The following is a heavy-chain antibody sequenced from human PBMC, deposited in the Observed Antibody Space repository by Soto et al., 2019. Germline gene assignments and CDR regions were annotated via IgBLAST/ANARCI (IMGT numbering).Heavy chain of an antibody. J-gene: IGHJ3*02. D-gene: IGHD6-13*01. CDR2: ISSSGSTI. CDR1: GFTFSSYE. CDR3: ARVGAAADDAFDI. V-gene: IGHV3-48*03. Sequence: GGSLRLSCAASGFTFSSYEKNWVRQAPGKGLEWVSYISSSGSTIYYADSVKGRFTISRDNAKNSLYLQMNSLRAEDTAVYYCARVGAAADDAFDIWGQGTMVTVSS.